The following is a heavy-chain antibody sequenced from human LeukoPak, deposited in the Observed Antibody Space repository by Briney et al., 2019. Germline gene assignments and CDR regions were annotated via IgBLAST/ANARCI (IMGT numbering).Heavy chain of an antibody. CDR1: GFTVSSNY. CDR2: IYSGAST. D-gene: IGHD1-26*01. V-gene: IGHV3-53*01. J-gene: IGHJ4*02. CDR3: AKDVGKWESLHFFDY. Sequence: GGSLRLSCAASGFTVSSNYMSWVRQAPGKGLEWVSVIYSGASTYYADSVKGRFTISRDDSRNTLYLQMNSLRGDDTAVYYCAKDVGKWESLHFFDYWGQGTLVTVSS.